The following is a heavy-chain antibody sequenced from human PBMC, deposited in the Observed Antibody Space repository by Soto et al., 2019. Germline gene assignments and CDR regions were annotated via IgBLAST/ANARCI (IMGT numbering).Heavy chain of an antibody. V-gene: IGHV4-30-4*01. Sequence: PSETLSLTCTVSGDSLNTDYYWSWIRQPPGKGLEWIGHIYYTGGTFYSPSLKSRLALSVDTSKNQFSLSLSSVTAADTAVYYCARDPASKSYDSHSYSPPFAPGGQGALVPFS. D-gene: IGHD3-22*01. CDR2: IYYTGGT. CDR3: ARDPASKSYDSHSYSPPFAP. J-gene: IGHJ5*02. CDR1: GDSLNTDYY.